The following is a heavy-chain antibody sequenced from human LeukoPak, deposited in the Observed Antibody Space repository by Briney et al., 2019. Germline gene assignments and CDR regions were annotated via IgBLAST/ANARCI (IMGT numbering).Heavy chain of an antibody. CDR3: ARDKEQGLSIVVVTAGDY. CDR2: ISAYNGNT. V-gene: IGHV1-18*04. Sequence: ASVKVSCKASGYTLTVYYIHWVRQAPGQGLEWMGWISAYNGNTNYAQKLQGRVTMTTDTSTSTAYMELRSLRSDDTAVYYCARDKEQGLSIVVVTAGDYWGQGTLVTVSS. D-gene: IGHD2-21*02. CDR1: GYTLTVYY. J-gene: IGHJ4*02.